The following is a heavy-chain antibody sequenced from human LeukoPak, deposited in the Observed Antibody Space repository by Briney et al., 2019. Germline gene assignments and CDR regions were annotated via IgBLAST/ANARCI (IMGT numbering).Heavy chain of an antibody. CDR1: GGSFSGYY. V-gene: IGHV4-34*01. J-gene: IGHJ4*02. CDR2: INHSGST. Sequence: KPSETLSLTCAVYGGSFSGYYWSWIRQPPGKGLEWIGEINHSGSTNYNPSLKSRVTISVDTSKNQFSLELSSVTAADTAVYHCARHVAPDMDYFDYWGQGTLVTVSS. CDR3: ARHVAPDMDYFDY. D-gene: IGHD2-15*01.